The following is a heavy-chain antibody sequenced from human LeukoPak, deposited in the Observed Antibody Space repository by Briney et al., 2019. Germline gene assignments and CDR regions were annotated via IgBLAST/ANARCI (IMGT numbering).Heavy chain of an antibody. CDR3: ARRLGRSFDY. CDR1: GYTFINHA. V-gene: IGHV1-3*04. D-gene: IGHD2-21*01. CDR2: INIGNGNT. Sequence: GASVKVSCKASGYTFINHAIHWVRQAPGQRLEWMGWINIGNGNTKYSQNFQGRITITRDTSATTAYMDLSSLRSEDPAMYYCARRLGRSFDYWGQGTLVTVSS. J-gene: IGHJ4*02.